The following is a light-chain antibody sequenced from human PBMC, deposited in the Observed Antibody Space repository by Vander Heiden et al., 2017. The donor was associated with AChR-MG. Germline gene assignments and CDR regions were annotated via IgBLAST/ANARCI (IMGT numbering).Light chain of an antibody. Sequence: EIVMTQSPAPLSVSPGERATLSCRTSQSVSSNLAWYQQRPGQAPRLIIYGASTRATGFPARFSGSGTGTEFTLTISSLQSEDFAVYYCQQYNNWPPYTFGQGTKLEIK. J-gene: IGKJ2*01. CDR1: QSVSSN. V-gene: IGKV3-15*01. CDR3: QQYNNWPPYT. CDR2: GAS.